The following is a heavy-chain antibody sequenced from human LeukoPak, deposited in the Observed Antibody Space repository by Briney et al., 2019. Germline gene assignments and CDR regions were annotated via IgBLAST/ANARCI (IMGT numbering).Heavy chain of an antibody. CDR2: ISGSGGST. CDR1: GFTFSSYA. Sequence: PGGSLRLSCVASGFTFSSYAMSWVRQAPGKGLEWVSAISGSGGSTYYADSVKGRFTISRDNSKNTLYLQMNSLRAEDTAVYYCAKPRTNYYDSSGRKAYYFDYWGQGTLVTVSS. CDR3: AKPRTNYYDSSGRKAYYFDY. V-gene: IGHV3-23*01. J-gene: IGHJ4*02. D-gene: IGHD3-22*01.